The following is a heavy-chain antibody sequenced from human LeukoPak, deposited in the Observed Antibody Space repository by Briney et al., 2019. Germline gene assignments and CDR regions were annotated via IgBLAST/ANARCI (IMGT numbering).Heavy chain of an antibody. CDR2: IYYTGST. CDR3: ARNGYNGAYFDY. CDR1: GGSISTYY. V-gene: IGHV4-59*08. Sequence: PSETLSLTCTVSGGSISTYYWSWIRQPPGKGLEWIGYIYYTGSTNYNPSLKSRVTISVDTSKNQFSLKLSSVTAADTAVYYCARNGYNGAYFDYWGQGTLVTVSS. D-gene: IGHD5-24*01. J-gene: IGHJ4*02.